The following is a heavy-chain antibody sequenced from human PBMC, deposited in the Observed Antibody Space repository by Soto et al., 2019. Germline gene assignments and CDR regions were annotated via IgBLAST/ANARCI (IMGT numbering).Heavy chain of an antibody. V-gene: IGHV3-33*01. J-gene: IGHJ4*02. CDR3: ARDCIAYRPIYFDY. CDR1: GFTFSSYG. D-gene: IGHD6-6*01. Sequence: QVQLVESGGGVVQPGRSLRLSCAASGFTFSSYGMHWVRQAPGKGLEWVAVIWYDGSNKYYADSVKGRFTISRDNSKNTLYLQMNSLRAEDTAVYYCARDCIAYRPIYFDYWGQGTLVTVSS. CDR2: IWYDGSNK.